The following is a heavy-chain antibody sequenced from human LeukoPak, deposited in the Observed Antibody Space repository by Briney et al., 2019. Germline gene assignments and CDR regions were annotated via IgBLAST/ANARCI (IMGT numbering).Heavy chain of an antibody. CDR3: ARDGDYYDSSGYFDY. D-gene: IGHD3-22*01. J-gene: IGHJ4*02. Sequence: PRRSLRLSCAASGFTFSSYGMHWVRQAPGKGLEWVAVIWYDGSNKYYADSVKGRFTISRDNSKNTLYLQMNSLRAEDTAAYYCARDGDYYDSSGYFDYWGQGTLVTVSS. CDR2: IWYDGSNK. CDR1: GFTFSSYG. V-gene: IGHV3-33*01.